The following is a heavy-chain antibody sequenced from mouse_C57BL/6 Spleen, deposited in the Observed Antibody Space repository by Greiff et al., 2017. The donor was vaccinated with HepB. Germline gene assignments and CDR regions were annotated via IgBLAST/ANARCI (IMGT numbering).Heavy chain of an antibody. V-gene: IGHV2-2*01. J-gene: IGHJ4*01. CDR3: ARNGHYYGYAMDY. CDR2: IWSGGST. Sequence: VKLMESGPGLVQPSQSLSITCTVSGFSLTSYGVHWVRQSPGKGLEWLGVIWSGGSTDYNAAFISRLSISKDNSKSQVFFKMNSLQADDTAIYYCARNGHYYGYAMDYWGQGTSVTVSS. D-gene: IGHD1-2*01. CDR1: GFSLTSYG.